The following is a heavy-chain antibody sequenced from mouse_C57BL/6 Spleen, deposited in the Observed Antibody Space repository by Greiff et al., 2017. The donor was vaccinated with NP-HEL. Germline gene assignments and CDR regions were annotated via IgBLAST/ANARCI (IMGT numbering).Heavy chain of an antibody. CDR2: INPSSGYT. J-gene: IGHJ4*01. V-gene: IGHV1-7*01. CDR1: GYTFTSYW. CDR3: ARILRDYAMDY. Sequence: QVHVKQSGAELAKPGASVKLSCKASGYTFTSYWMHWVKQRPGQGLEWIGYINPSSGYTKYNQKFKDKATLTADKSSSTAYMQLSSLTYEDSAVYYCARILRDYAMDYWGQGTSVTVSS. D-gene: IGHD1-1*01.